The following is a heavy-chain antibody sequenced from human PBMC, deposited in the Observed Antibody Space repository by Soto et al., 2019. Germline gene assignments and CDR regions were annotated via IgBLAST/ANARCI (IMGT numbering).Heavy chain of an antibody. V-gene: IGHV3-23*01. Sequence: PGGSLRLSCAASGFTFSSYAMSWVRQAPGKGLEWVSAISGSGGSTYYADSVKGRFTISRDNSKNTLYLQMNSPRAEDTAVYYCSKAPPDIVVVVAAYYYFDYWGQGTLVTVSS. CDR3: SKAPPDIVVVVAAYYYFDY. J-gene: IGHJ4*02. CDR2: ISGSGGST. CDR1: GFTFSSYA. D-gene: IGHD2-15*01.